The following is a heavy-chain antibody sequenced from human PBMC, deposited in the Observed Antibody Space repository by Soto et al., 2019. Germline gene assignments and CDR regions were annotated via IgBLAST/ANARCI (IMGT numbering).Heavy chain of an antibody. Sequence: ASVKVSCNASGYTFTSVYMHWVRQAPGQGLEWMGIINPSGGSTSYAQKFQGRVTMTRDTFTSTVYMELSSLRSEDTAVYYCARDHVSGPDIAVGMDVWGQGTTVTVSS. CDR2: INPSGGST. D-gene: IGHD6-19*01. J-gene: IGHJ6*02. V-gene: IGHV1-46*01. CDR3: ARDHVSGPDIAVGMDV. CDR1: GYTFTSVY.